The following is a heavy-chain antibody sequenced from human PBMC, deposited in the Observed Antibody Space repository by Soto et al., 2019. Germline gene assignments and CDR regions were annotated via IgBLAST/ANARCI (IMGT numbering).Heavy chain of an antibody. D-gene: IGHD6-13*01. Sequence: QVQLVESGGGVVQPGRSLRLSCAASGFTFSNYGMHWVRQAPGKGLEWVAVISSDGSNKYYADSVKGRFTISRDNSKNTLHLQMNSLRGDDTAVYYCAKDRARRVNAFDYWGQGTPVTVSS. CDR2: ISSDGSNK. CDR1: GFTFSNYG. V-gene: IGHV3-30*18. CDR3: AKDRARRVNAFDY. J-gene: IGHJ4*02.